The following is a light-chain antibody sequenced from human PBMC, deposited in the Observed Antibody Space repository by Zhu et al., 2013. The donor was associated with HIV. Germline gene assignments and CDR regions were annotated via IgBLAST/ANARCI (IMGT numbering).Light chain of an antibody. CDR3: XSYXXSVXV. CDR1: SSNIGNNF. CDR2: DNN. J-gene: IGLJ1*01. V-gene: IGLV1-51*01. Sequence: QSVLTQPPSVSSAPGQKVTISCSGSSSNIGNNFVSWYQHIPGTAPKLLISDNNERPSGIPDRFSASKSGTSATLAISGLQAEDEADYYCXSYXXSVXVFGLG.